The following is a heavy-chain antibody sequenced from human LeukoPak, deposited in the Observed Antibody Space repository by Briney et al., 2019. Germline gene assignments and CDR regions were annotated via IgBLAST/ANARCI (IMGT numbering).Heavy chain of an antibody. CDR2: IYYSGST. J-gene: IGHJ6*02. CDR3: ARVPAAPRLYMDV. V-gene: IGHV4-59*02. D-gene: IGHD2-2*01. CDR1: NGSVNSYY. Sequence: PSETLSLTCTVSNGSVNSYYWSWIRQPPGKGLEWIGYIYYSGSTNYNPSLKSRVTISVDTSKNQFSLKLSSVTAADTAVYYCARVPAAPRLYMDVWGQGTTVIVSS.